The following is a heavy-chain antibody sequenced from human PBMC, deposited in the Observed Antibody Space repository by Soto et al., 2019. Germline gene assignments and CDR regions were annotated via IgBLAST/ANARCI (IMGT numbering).Heavy chain of an antibody. Sequence: ASVKVSCKAXXXXXXXXXXXXVRQAPGQGLEWMGWINPNSGGTNYAQKFQGWVTMTRDTSISTAYMELSRLRSDDTAVYYCARDTVPAAEYSSSSAGFDYWGQGTLVTVSS. CDR1: XXXXXXXX. D-gene: IGHD6-6*01. CDR3: ARDTVPAAEYSSSSAGFDY. CDR2: INPNSGGT. V-gene: IGHV1-2*04. J-gene: IGHJ4*02.